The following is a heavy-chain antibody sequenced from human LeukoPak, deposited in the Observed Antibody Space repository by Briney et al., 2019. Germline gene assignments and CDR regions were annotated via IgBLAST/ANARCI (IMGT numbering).Heavy chain of an antibody. V-gene: IGHV1-18*03. CDR2: IIGYNGKI. J-gene: IGHJ4*02. D-gene: IGHD4-11*01. CDR3: ARDRVYDYSNPRGFDY. CDR1: GYSFTSYW. Sequence: GESLKISCKGSGYSFTSYWIGWVRQMPGKGLEWMGIIGYNGKISYAQNLQGRVTMTTDTSTSTAYVELGSLRSDDMAVYYCARDRVYDYSNPRGFDYWGQGTLVTVSS.